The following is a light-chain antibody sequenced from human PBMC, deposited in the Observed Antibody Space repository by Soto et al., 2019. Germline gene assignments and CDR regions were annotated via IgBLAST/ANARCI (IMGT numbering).Light chain of an antibody. Sequence: QSALPQPASVSGSPGQSITISCTGTSSDVGGYNDVSWYQQHPGNAPKLMIYEVSNRPSGVSNRCSGSKSGNTASLTISGLQAEDEADYYCSSYTSTTTRVFGGGTKLTVL. CDR3: SSYTSTTTRV. CDR1: SSDVGGYND. CDR2: EVS. V-gene: IGLV2-14*01. J-gene: IGLJ3*02.